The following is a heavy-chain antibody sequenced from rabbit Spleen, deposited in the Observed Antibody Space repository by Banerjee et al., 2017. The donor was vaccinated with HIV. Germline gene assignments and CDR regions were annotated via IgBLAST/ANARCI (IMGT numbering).Heavy chain of an antibody. CDR3: ARDDTTSGGWQFNL. CDR2: IATGSSSST. J-gene: IGHJ3*01. Sequence: QSLEESGGDLVKPGASLTLTCTASGFSFSSGWICWVRQAPGKGLQLIACIATGSSSSTIYASWAKGRFNISKTSSTTVTLQMTSLTAADTATYFCARDDTTSGGWQFNLWGQGPLVTVS. D-gene: IGHD1-1*01. CDR1: GFSFSSGW. V-gene: IGHV1S40*01.